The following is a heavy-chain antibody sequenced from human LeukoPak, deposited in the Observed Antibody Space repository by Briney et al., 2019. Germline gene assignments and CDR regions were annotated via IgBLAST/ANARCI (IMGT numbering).Heavy chain of an antibody. V-gene: IGHV3-7*01. CDR2: IKRDGSAK. CDR1: GFTFSSYW. Sequence: GGSLRLSCAASGFTFSSYWMNWVRQAPGKGLEWVANIKRDGSAKNYVDSVKGRFTISRDNAKNSLYLQMNSLRAEDTGVYYCARGSGWLKDFWGQGTLVTVSS. CDR3: ARGSGWLKDF. J-gene: IGHJ4*02. D-gene: IGHD6-19*01.